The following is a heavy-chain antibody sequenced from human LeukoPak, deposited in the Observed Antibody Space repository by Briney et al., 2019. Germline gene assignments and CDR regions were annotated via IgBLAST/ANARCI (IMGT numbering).Heavy chain of an antibody. Sequence: GASVKVSCKASGYTFTSYGISWVRQAPGQGLEWMGWISAYNGNTNYAQKLQGRVTMTTHTSTSTAYMELRSLRSDNTSVYYWSRDADNEVGYSSSSFSDYWGQGTLVTVSS. D-gene: IGHD6-6*01. CDR3: SRDADNEVGYSSSSFSDY. CDR2: ISAYNGNT. CDR1: GYTFTSYG. V-gene: IGHV1-18*01. J-gene: IGHJ4*02.